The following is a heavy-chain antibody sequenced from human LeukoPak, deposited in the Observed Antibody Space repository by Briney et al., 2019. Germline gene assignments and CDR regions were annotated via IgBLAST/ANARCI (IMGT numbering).Heavy chain of an antibody. V-gene: IGHV3-7*01. Sequence: PGGSLRLSCAASGFTFSSYWMSWVRQAPGKGLEWVANIKQDGSEKYYVDSVKGRFTISRDNAKNSLYLQMNSLRAEDTAVYYCARDICSSTSWHNFDYWGQGTQVTVSS. CDR3: ARDICSSTSWHNFDY. CDR2: IKQDGSEK. J-gene: IGHJ4*02. D-gene: IGHD2-2*01. CDR1: GFTFSSYW.